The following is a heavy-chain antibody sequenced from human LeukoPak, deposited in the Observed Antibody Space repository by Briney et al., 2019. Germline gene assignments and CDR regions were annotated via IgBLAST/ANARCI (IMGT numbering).Heavy chain of an antibody. J-gene: IGHJ5*02. V-gene: IGHV4-59*11. CDR2: IYYSGST. CDR1: GGSISSHY. CDR3: ARGFIGYSSSKGWFDP. Sequence: SETLSLTCTVSGGSISSHYWSWIRQPPGKGLEWIGYIYYSGSTNYNPSLKSRVTISVDTPKNQFSLKLSSVTAADTAVYYCARGFIGYSSSKGWFDPWGQGTLVTVSS. D-gene: IGHD6-13*01.